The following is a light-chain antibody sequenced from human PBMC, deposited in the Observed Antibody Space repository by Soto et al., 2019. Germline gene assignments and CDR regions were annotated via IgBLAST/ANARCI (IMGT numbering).Light chain of an antibody. Sequence: EIVLTQSPGTLSLSPGERATLSCRASQSVTSNYLAWYQQKPGQAPRLLIYGASSRATGIPDRFSGSGSGTDFTLTISRLEPEDFAVYYCQHYVNSPWTFGQVTKVEIK. CDR2: GAS. J-gene: IGKJ1*01. CDR3: QHYVNSPWT. CDR1: QSVTSNY. V-gene: IGKV3-20*01.